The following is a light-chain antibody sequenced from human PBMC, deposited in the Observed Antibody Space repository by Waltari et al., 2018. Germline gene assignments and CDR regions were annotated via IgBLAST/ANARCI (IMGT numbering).Light chain of an antibody. J-gene: IGLJ3*02. CDR3: ATWGDRLRERV. CDR2: RND. Sequence: QSVLTQPPSASGTPGQGVTISCSGSSSNIGGNYVFWYRQLPATAPKLRFYRNDQRASGVPALFSDAKATTSAALASSGLGSGYGADYYCATWGDRLRERVFGGGTKLTVL. V-gene: IGLV1-47*01. CDR1: SSNIGGNY.